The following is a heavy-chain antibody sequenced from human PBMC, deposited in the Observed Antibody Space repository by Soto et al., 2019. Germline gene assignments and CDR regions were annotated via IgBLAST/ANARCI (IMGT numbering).Heavy chain of an antibody. CDR3: ARDGSTSYYYYYGMDV. D-gene: IGHD2-2*01. CDR2: ISAYNGNT. J-gene: IGHJ6*02. CDR1: AYTFTSYG. Sequence: ASVKVSCKASAYTFTSYGISWVRQAPGQGLEWMGWISAYNGNTNYAQKLQGRVTMTTDTSTSTAYMELRSLRSDDTAVYYCARDGSTSYYYYYGMDVWGQGTTVTVSS. V-gene: IGHV1-18*04.